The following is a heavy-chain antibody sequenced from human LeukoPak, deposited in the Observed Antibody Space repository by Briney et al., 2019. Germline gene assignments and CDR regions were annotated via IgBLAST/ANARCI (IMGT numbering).Heavy chain of an antibody. CDR2: IKWNGGST. J-gene: IGHJ6*03. Sequence: GGSLRLSCAASGFTFDDYGMSWVRQVPGQGLEWVSGIKWNGGSTGYGDSVKGRFTISRDNAKNSLYLQMNSLRAEDTAVYYCAKFYGSGSYYTYYYYYMDVWGKGTTVTVSS. CDR1: GFTFDDYG. CDR3: AKFYGSGSYYTYYYYYMDV. D-gene: IGHD3-10*01. V-gene: IGHV3-20*04.